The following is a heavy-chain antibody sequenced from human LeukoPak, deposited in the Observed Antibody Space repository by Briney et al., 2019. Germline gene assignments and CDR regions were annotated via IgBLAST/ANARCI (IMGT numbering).Heavy chain of an antibody. Sequence: SETLSLTCTVSGGSISSYYWSWIRQPPGKGLEWIGYIYYSGSTNYNPSLQSRVTISVDTSKNQFSLKLSPVTAADTAVYYCARGAYGDPTSFDYWGQGTLVTVSS. D-gene: IGHD4-17*01. CDR3: ARGAYGDPTSFDY. V-gene: IGHV4-59*01. J-gene: IGHJ4*02. CDR1: GGSISSYY. CDR2: IYYSGST.